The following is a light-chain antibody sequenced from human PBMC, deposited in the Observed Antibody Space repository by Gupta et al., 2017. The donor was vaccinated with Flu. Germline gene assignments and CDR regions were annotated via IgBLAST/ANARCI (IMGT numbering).Light chain of an antibody. CDR1: KSVASY. J-gene: IGKJ2*01. Sequence: SPGKLSLSKGERSTLSCRDSKSVASYLVWEQQKPGQAPRLIIYGASSSATGNTDRFSGSGEGKDFSLTSSRPEAEDFAGYYGQHDGTSPTFGQGTKMEIK. CDR2: GAS. V-gene: IGKV3-20*01. CDR3: QHDGTSPT.